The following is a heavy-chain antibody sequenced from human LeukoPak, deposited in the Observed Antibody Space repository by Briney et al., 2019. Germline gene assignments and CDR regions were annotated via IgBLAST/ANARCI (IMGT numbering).Heavy chain of an antibody. J-gene: IGHJ4*02. Sequence: SGGSLRLSCVVSGFTVSTNYMSWVRQAPGKGLEGVAVIYSGGSTYYADSVKGRFTISRDNSKNTLYLQMNSLRADDTAVYHCARGGIAVASDYWGQGTLVTVSS. CDR1: GFTVSTNY. D-gene: IGHD6-19*01. CDR3: ARGGIAVASDY. V-gene: IGHV3-53*01. CDR2: IYSGGST.